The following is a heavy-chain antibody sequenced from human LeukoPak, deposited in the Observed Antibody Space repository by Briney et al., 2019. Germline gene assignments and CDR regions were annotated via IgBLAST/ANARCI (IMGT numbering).Heavy chain of an antibody. D-gene: IGHD2-2*01. CDR3: ARGAYCTSINCYGFDY. CDR2: IYYSGST. J-gene: IGHJ4*02. CDR1: GGSISSYY. Sequence: SETLSLTCTVSGGSISSYYWSWIRQPPGKGLEWIGYIYYSGSTNYNPSLKSRVTISVDTSKNQFSLKLSSVTAADTAVYYCARGAYCTSINCYGFDYWGQGTQVTASS. V-gene: IGHV4-59*01.